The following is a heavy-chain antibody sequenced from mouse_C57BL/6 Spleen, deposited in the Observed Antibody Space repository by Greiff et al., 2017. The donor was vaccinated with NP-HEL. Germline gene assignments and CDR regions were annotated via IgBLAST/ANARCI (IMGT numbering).Heavy chain of an antibody. D-gene: IGHD2-1*01. CDR3: ARERDGNYGAMDY. Sequence: DVKLQESGPGLVKPSQSLSLTCSVTGYSITSGYYWNWIRQFPGNKLEWMGYISYDGSNNYNPSLKNRISITRDTSKNQFFLKLNSVTTEDTATYYCARERDGNYGAMDYWGQGTTLTVSS. CDR1: GYSITSGYY. CDR2: ISYDGSN. V-gene: IGHV3-6*01. J-gene: IGHJ2*01.